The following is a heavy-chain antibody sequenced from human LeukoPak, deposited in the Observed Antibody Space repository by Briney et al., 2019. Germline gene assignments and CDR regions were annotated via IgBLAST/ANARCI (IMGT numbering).Heavy chain of an antibody. J-gene: IGHJ4*02. Sequence: GESLKISCQGSGYSFTNYWIGWVRQMPGKGLEWMGVIYPGDSDTRYSPSFQGRINISADTSIDTAYLQWSSLKASDTAMYYCARRSLNYYDSSGYYFDYWSRGTLVTVSS. V-gene: IGHV5-51*01. CDR2: IYPGDSDT. CDR1: GYSFTNYW. CDR3: ARRSLNYYDSSGYYFDY. D-gene: IGHD3-22*01.